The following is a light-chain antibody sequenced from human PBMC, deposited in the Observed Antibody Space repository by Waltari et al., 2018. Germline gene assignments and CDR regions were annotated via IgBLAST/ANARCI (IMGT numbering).Light chain of an antibody. Sequence: SYELTQPPSVSVSPGQTASITCSGDKLGDKYACWYQQKPGQSPVRVIYQDSKRPSGSPERFSGSNSGNTATLTSGGTQAMDEADYYGQAWDSSTGVFGGGTKLTVL. CDR2: QDS. CDR3: QAWDSSTGV. V-gene: IGLV3-1*01. CDR1: KLGDKY. J-gene: IGLJ2*01.